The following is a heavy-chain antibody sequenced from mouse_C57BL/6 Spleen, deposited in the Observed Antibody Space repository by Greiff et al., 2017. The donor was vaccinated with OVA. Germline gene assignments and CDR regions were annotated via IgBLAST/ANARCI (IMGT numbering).Heavy chain of an antibody. Sequence: VQLQQSGPELVKPGASVKMSCKASGYTFTDYNMPWVKQSHGKSLEWIGYINPNNGGTSYNQKFKGKATLTVNKSSSTAYMELRSLTSEDSAVYYCARRKLTGTGYFDYWGQGTTLTVAS. CDR1: GYTFTDYN. CDR3: ARRKLTGTGYFDY. D-gene: IGHD4-1*01. J-gene: IGHJ2*01. V-gene: IGHV1-22*01. CDR2: INPNNGGT.